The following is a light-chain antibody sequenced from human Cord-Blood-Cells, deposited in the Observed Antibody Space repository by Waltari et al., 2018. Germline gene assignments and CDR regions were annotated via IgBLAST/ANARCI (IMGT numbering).Light chain of an antibody. Sequence: DIQMTQSPSSLSASVGDRVTITCRANQSISSYLNWYQQKPGKAPKLLIYAASSLQSGVPSRFSGSGSGTDFTLTISSLQPEDFATYYCQQSYSTPYPFGQGTKLEIK. CDR2: AAS. V-gene: IGKV1-39*01. J-gene: IGKJ2*01. CDR3: QQSYSTPYP. CDR1: QSISSY.